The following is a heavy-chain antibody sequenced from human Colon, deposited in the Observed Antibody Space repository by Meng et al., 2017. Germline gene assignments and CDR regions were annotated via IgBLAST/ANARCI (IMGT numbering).Heavy chain of an antibody. D-gene: IGHD7-27*01. CDR3: TGDELGIGDY. V-gene: IGHV3-15*01. CDR1: GFSFSDAW. J-gene: IGHJ4*02. Sequence: GESLKISCGASGFSFSDAWMSWVRQAPGKGLEWVGRISTRTYGVTTHYAAPVEGRFTISRDHSKNTMFLQMDSLNTEDTALYYCTGDELGIGDYWGQGTLATVSS. CDR2: ISTRTYGVTT.